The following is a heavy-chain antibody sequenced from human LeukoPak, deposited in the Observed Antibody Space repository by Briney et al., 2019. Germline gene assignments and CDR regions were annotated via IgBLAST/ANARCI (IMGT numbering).Heavy chain of an antibody. CDR1: GFTFSFYG. CDR3: AKGRKDFDTNLGPFDS. J-gene: IGHJ4*02. D-gene: IGHD3-9*01. Sequence: GGSLRLSCAASGFTFSFYGMHWVRQAPGKGLEGVAFIRYDGSNKYYADSVKGRFTISRDNSKNTLYLQMNSLRAEDTAVYYCAKGRKDFDTNLGPFDSWGQGILVTVSS. CDR2: IRYDGSNK. V-gene: IGHV3-30*02.